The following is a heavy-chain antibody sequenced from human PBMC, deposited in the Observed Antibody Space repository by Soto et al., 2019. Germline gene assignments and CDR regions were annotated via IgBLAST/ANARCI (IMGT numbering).Heavy chain of an antibody. CDR3: AKGRQQLVLGMMDV. CDR2: ISYDGSNK. J-gene: IGHJ6*02. CDR1: GFTFSSYG. D-gene: IGHD6-13*01. Sequence: PGGSMRLSCAASGFTFSSYGMHWVRQAPGKGLEWVAVISYDGSNKYYADSVKGRFTISRDNSKNTLYLQMNSLRAEDTAVYYCAKGRQQLVLGMMDVWGQGTTVTVSS. V-gene: IGHV3-30*18.